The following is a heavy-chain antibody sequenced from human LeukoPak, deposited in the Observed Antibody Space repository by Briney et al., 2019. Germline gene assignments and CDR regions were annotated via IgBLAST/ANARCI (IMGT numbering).Heavy chain of an antibody. CDR2: INPHSGGT. D-gene: IGHD2-2*01. CDR3: AREIPCSSSSRLDY. V-gene: IGHV1-2*02. J-gene: IGHJ4*02. CDR1: GYTFTAYY. Sequence: ASVKVSCKASGYTFTAYYMHLVRQAPGQGLEWMGWINPHSGGTNFAQKFQGRVTMTRDTSITTAHMELSRLTTDDTAMYYCAREIPCSSSSRLDYWGQGTLVTVSS.